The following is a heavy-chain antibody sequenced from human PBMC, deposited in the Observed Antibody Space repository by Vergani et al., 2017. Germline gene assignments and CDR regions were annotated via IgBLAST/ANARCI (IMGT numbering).Heavy chain of an antibody. CDR2: IWHDGSNE. J-gene: IGHJ4*02. Sequence: QVQLVESGGGVVQPGKSLSLSCETSGFIFSDYVMHWVRQAPGKGLEWVAGIWHDGSNEKYVDSVQGRFTISRDNSKNTVYLQMDSLDSEDTAVYYCVKDDPSLHLWGQGTQVTVSS. V-gene: IGHV3-33*03. CDR1: GFIFSDYV. CDR3: VKDDPSLHL.